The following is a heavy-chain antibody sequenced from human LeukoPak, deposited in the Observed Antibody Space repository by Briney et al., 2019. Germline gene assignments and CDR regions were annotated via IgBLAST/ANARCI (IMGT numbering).Heavy chain of an antibody. Sequence: GGSLRLSCAASGFTFSLYAMNWVRQAPGKGLAGISYINDDSSDIHYAGSVRGRFTISRDDARKTLYLQLSSLRVEDTAVYYCARDTFQPGLIDSWGQGTLVTVSS. V-gene: IGHV3-21*05. CDR1: GFTFSLYA. J-gene: IGHJ4*02. CDR2: INDDSSDI. CDR3: ARDTFQPGLIDS. D-gene: IGHD2-2*01.